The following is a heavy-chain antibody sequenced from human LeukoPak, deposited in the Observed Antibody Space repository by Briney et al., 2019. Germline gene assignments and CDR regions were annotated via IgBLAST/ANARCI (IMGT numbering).Heavy chain of an antibody. Sequence: GGSLRLSCAASGFTVSSNYMSWVRQAPGKGLEWVSVVYSGGSTYYADSVKGRFTISRDNSKNTLYLQMNSLRAEDTAVYYCARYPPPHMARGAFDIWGQGTMVTVSS. J-gene: IGHJ3*02. CDR3: ARYPPPHMARGAFDI. V-gene: IGHV3-53*01. CDR2: VYSGGST. D-gene: IGHD3-10*01. CDR1: GFTVSSNY.